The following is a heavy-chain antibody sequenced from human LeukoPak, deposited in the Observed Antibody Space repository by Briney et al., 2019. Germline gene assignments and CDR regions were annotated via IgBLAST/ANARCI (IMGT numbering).Heavy chain of an antibody. CDR2: INHSGST. V-gene: IGHV4-38-2*01. Sequence: PSETLSLTCAVSGYSISSGYYWGWIRQPPGKGLEWIGEINHSGSTNYNPSLKSRVTISVDTSKNQFSLKLSSVTAADTAVYYCARGRYSSGWYYWYFDLWGRGTLVTVSS. CDR1: GYSISSGYY. D-gene: IGHD6-19*01. J-gene: IGHJ2*01. CDR3: ARGRYSSGWYYWYFDL.